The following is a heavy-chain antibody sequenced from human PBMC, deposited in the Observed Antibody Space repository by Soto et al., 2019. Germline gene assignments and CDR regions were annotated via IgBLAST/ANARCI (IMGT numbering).Heavy chain of an antibody. J-gene: IGHJ6*02. D-gene: IGHD3-16*01. CDR2: IIPLFGTT. V-gene: IGHV1-69*06. Sequence: QVQAVPSGAEVKRPGSSVNVSCKASGGYFNNRQTLNRYPISWVRQAPGQGLAWKGGIIPLFGTTDYAQRFQGVVTITADKSTSPTQLELNHVTSDGPAVFYCATSWGGEIYYSYSAMDVWGQWTKVSVSS. CDR3: ATSWGGEIYYSYSAMDV. CDR1: GGYFNNRQTLNRYP.